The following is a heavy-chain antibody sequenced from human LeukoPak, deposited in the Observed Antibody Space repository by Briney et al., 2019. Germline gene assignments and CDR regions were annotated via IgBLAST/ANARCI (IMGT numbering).Heavy chain of an antibody. Sequence: GSSVKVSCKASGGTFSSYAISWVRQAPAQGLEWMGGIIPIFGTANYAQKFQGRVTITADESTNTAYMELSSPRSEDTAVYYCARVHEHYDSSGYYFGHAFDIWGQGTMVTVSS. CDR1: GGTFSSYA. V-gene: IGHV1-69*01. J-gene: IGHJ3*02. CDR2: IIPIFGTA. D-gene: IGHD3-22*01. CDR3: ARVHEHYDSSGYYFGHAFDI.